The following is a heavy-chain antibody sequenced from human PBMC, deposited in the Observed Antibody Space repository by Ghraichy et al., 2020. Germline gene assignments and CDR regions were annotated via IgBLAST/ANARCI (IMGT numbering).Heavy chain of an antibody. D-gene: IGHD3-22*01. CDR2: FDPEDGET. CDR1: GYTLTELS. Sequence: ASVKVSCKVSGYTLTELSMHWVRQAPGKGLEWMGGFDPEDGETIYAQKFQGRVTMTEDTSTDTAYMELSSLRSEDTAVYYCATSVTWSGDNYYDSSGYYLGGWGQGTLVTVSS. V-gene: IGHV1-24*01. J-gene: IGHJ4*02. CDR3: ATSVTWSGDNYYDSSGYYLGG.